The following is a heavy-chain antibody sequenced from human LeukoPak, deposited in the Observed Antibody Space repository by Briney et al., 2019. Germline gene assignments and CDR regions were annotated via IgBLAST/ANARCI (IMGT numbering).Heavy chain of an antibody. CDR3: ARTPPHYGDYGYYGMDV. J-gene: IGHJ6*02. D-gene: IGHD4-17*01. CDR1: GGSISSYY. V-gene: IGHV4-59*01. Sequence: PSETLSLTCTVSGGSISSYYWSWIRQPPGKGLEWIGYIYYSRSTNYNPSLKSRVTISVDTSKNQFSLKLSSVTAADTAVYYCARTPPHYGDYGYYGMDVWGQGTTVTVSS. CDR2: IYYSRST.